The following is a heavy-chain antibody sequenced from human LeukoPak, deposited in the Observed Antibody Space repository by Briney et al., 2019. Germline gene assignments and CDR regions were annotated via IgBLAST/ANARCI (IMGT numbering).Heavy chain of an antibody. CDR3: ARRKATMVRGVPPHNWFDP. Sequence: SETLSLTCTVSGGSISSSSYYWSWIRQPPGKGLEWIGEINHSGSTNYNPSLKSRVTISVDTSKNQFSLKLSSVTAADTAVYYCARRKATMVRGVPPHNWFDPWGQGTLVTVSS. CDR1: GGSISSSSYY. D-gene: IGHD3-10*01. V-gene: IGHV4-39*07. J-gene: IGHJ5*02. CDR2: INHSGST.